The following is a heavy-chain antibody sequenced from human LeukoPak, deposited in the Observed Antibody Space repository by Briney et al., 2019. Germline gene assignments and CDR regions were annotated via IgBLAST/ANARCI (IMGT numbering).Heavy chain of an antibody. D-gene: IGHD3-10*01. Sequence: SETLSLTCTVSGGSISSYYWSWIRQPPGKGLEWIGYIYYSGSTNYNPSLKSRVTISVDTSKNQFSLKLSSVTAADTAVYYCARDRGPPYYYYYYGMDVWGQGTMVTVSS. CDR3: ARDRGPPYYYYYYGMDV. J-gene: IGHJ6*02. CDR2: IYYSGST. V-gene: IGHV4-59*01. CDR1: GGSISSYY.